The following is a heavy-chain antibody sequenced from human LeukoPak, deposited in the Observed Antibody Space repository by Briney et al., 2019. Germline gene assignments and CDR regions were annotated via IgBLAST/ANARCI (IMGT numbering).Heavy chain of an antibody. CDR3: ARDGGSGSYYNPFDY. Sequence: GGSLRLSCAASGFTFSSYGMSWVRQAPGKGLEWVSAISGSGGSTYYADSVKGRFTISRDNSKNTLYLQMNSLRAEDTAVYYCARDGGSGSYYNPFDYWGQGTLVTVSS. CDR1: GFTFSSYG. V-gene: IGHV3-23*01. CDR2: ISGSGGST. D-gene: IGHD3-10*01. J-gene: IGHJ4*02.